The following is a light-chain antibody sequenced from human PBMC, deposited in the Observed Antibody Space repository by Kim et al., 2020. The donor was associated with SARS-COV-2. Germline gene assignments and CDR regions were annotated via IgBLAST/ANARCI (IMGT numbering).Light chain of an antibody. CDR2: GKN. Sequence: ALGQTVMIICKGDSLRSYYASWYQQKPGQAPVLVIYGKNNRPSGIPDRFSGSSSGNTASLTITGAQAEDEADYYCNSRDSSGNHQVLGGGTQLTVL. V-gene: IGLV3-19*01. CDR1: SLRSYY. J-gene: IGLJ3*02. CDR3: NSRDSSGNHQV.